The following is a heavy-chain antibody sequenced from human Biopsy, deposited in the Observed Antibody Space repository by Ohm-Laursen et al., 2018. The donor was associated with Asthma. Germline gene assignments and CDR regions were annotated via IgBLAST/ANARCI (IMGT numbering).Heavy chain of an antibody. J-gene: IGHJ4*02. CDR1: GFAVSREH. Sequence: SLRLSCAASGFAVSREHMFGVRQAPGKGLEWVSVIYSGGTSHTADSVRGRFTISRDYSKNTLYLQMHSLRAEDTAVYYCARGDSSNWSHYYFDYWGQGTLVTVSS. CDR3: ARGDSSNWSHYYFDY. D-gene: IGHD3-22*01. CDR2: IYSGGTS. V-gene: IGHV3-53*01.